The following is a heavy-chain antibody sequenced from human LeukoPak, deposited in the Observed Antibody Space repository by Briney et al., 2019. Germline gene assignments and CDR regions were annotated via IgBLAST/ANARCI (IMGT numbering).Heavy chain of an antibody. CDR2: ISFDGSSK. CDR1: GFTFSKYG. J-gene: IGHJ4*02. V-gene: IGHV3-30*18. D-gene: IGHD3-10*01. CDR3: AKDRGFALASGSSELDY. Sequence: GGSLRLSRAASGFTFSKYGMHWVRQAPGKGLEWVAVISFDGSSKYYADSVRGRITISRDNSRNTLYLQMSSLRPEDTAVYYCAKDRGFALASGSSELDYWGQGTLVTVSS.